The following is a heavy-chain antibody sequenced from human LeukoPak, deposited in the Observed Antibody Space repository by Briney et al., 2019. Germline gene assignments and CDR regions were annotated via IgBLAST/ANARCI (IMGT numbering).Heavy chain of an antibody. CDR3: ARFQGIVGATRDAFDI. Sequence: GESLKISCKGSGYSFISYWIGWVRQMPGKGLEWMGIIYPGDSDTRYSPSFQGQVTISADKSISTAYLQWSSLKASDTALDYCARFQGIVGATRDAFDIWGQGTMVTVSS. CDR2: IYPGDSDT. D-gene: IGHD1-26*01. CDR1: GYSFISYW. J-gene: IGHJ3*02. V-gene: IGHV5-51*01.